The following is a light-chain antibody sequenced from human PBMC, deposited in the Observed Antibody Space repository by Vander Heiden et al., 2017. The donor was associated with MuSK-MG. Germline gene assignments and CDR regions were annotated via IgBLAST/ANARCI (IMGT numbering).Light chain of an antibody. J-gene: IGKJ2*01. CDR3: QQYSSYVT. V-gene: IGKV1-5*03. Sequence: DIQMTQSPSTLSASVGDRVTITCRASQSISSWLAWYQQKPGKAPKLLIYKASSLESGVPSRCSGSGSGTEFTLTISSLQPDDFAAYYCQQYSSYVTFGQGTKLEIK. CDR1: QSISSW. CDR2: KAS.